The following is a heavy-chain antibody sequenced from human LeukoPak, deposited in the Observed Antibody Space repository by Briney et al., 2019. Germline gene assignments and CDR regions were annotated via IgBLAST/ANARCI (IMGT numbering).Heavy chain of an antibody. D-gene: IGHD3-9*01. J-gene: IGHJ4*02. V-gene: IGHV3-23*01. Sequence: GGSLRLSCAASGFTFSSSAMSWVRQAPGEGLEWVSSISGSGSGGSTYYADSVKGRFTISRDNSKNTLYLQMTSLRVEDTAVYYCAKDLGMYYDILIGDRYLHYWGQGTLVTVSS. CDR2: ISGSGSGGST. CDR1: GFTFSSSA. CDR3: AKDLGMYYDILIGDRYLHY.